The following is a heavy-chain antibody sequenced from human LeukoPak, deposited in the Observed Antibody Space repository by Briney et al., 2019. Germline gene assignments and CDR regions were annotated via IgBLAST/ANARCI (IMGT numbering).Heavy chain of an antibody. V-gene: IGHV3-23*01. CDR1: GFTFSSYA. Sequence: GGSLRPSCAASGFTFSSYAMSWVRQAPGKGLEWVSALSGSGGTTYYADSVKGRFTISRDNSKNTLFLQMNSLRAEDTAVYFCAKYYDSNGYYYFDYWGQGTLDTVSS. J-gene: IGHJ4*02. D-gene: IGHD3-22*01. CDR3: AKYYDSNGYYYFDY. CDR2: LSGSGGTT.